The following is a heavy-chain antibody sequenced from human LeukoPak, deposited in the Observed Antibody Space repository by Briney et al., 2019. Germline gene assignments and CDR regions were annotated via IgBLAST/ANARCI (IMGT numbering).Heavy chain of an antibody. V-gene: IGHV3-21*01. CDR3: AKALGWYFDL. CDR1: GFTSSDYS. J-gene: IGHJ2*01. CDR2: ISATSSHI. D-gene: IGHD7-27*01. Sequence: GGSLRLSCAASGFTSSDYSMNWVRQAPGKGLEWVSSISATSSHIYHAGAVKGRFTTSRDNAKNSLFLQMSSLRVEDTAVFYCAKALGWYFDLWGRGTLVTVSS.